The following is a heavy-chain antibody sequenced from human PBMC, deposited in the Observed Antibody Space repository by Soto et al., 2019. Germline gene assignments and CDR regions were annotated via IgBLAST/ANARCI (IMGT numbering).Heavy chain of an antibody. V-gene: IGHV4-39*01. CDR3: ASGRSRTIFGVVTPYYYMDV. J-gene: IGHJ6*03. D-gene: IGHD3-3*01. CDR1: GGSISSSSYY. Sequence: SETLSLTCTVSGGSISSSSYYWGWIRQPPGKGLEWIGSIYYSGSTYYNPSLKSRVTISVDTSKNQFSLKLSSVTAADTAVYYCASGRSRTIFGVVTPYYYMDVWGKGTTVTVSS. CDR2: IYYSGST.